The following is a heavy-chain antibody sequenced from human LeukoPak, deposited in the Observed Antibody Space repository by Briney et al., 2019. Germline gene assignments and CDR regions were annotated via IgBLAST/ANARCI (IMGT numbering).Heavy chain of an antibody. D-gene: IGHD6-19*01. CDR1: GGSMNNYY. CDR2: VYQTGDT. Sequence: SETLSLTCIVSGGSMNNYYWSWFRQPPGKGLEWIAYVYQTGDTRYNPSLKSRVSISLDMSKNQFSLKVSSVTATDTAVYYCARHPFSAPFDYWGQGILVNVSS. J-gene: IGHJ4*02. CDR3: ARHPFSAPFDY. V-gene: IGHV4-59*08.